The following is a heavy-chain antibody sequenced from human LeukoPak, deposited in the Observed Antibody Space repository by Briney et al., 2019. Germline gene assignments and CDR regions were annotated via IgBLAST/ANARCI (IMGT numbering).Heavy chain of an antibody. CDR1: GFTFSSYS. J-gene: IGHJ3*02. CDR3: AKDDIVVVPAATDIDAFDI. CDR2: ISGSGGST. D-gene: IGHD2-2*01. Sequence: PGGSLRLSCAASGFTFSSYSMSWVRQAPGKGREWVSAISGSGGSTYYADSGKGRFTISRDNSKNTLYLKMNGLRAEDTAVYYCAKDDIVVVPAATDIDAFDIWGQGTMVTASS. V-gene: IGHV3-23*01.